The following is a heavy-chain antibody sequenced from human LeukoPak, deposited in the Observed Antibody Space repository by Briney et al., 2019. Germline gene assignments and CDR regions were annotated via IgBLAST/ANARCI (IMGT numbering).Heavy chain of an antibody. CDR3: AKDVLMHQLFASGFYYGMDV. J-gene: IGHJ6*02. V-gene: IGHV3-30*18. CDR1: GFRITDYG. Sequence: GGSLRLSCEASGFRITDYGMHWVRQVPGKGLEWVAVMSYETSNKYYSDSVKGRFVISRDITKNTVFLQMDSLRREDTAVYFCAKDVLMHQLFASGFYYGMDVWGQGTTVTVSS. D-gene: IGHD2-2*01. CDR2: MSYETSNK.